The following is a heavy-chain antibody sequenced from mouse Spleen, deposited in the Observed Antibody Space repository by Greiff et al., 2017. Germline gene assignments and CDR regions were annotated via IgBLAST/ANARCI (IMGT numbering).Heavy chain of an antibody. CDR1: GYSITSGYY. CDR3: ASPTTGAWFAY. V-gene: IGHV3-6*01. CDR2: ISYDGSN. Sequence: DVQLQESGPGLVKPSQSLSLTCSVTGYSITSGYYWNWIRQFPGNKLEWMGYISYDGSNNYNPSLKNRISITRDTSKNQFFLKLNSVTTEDTATYYCASPTTGAWFAYWGQGTLVTVSA. D-gene: IGHD1-1*01. J-gene: IGHJ3*01.